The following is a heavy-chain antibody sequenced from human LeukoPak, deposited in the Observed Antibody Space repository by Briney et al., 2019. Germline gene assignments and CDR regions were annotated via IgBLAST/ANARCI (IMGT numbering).Heavy chain of an antibody. CDR2: IFYSGST. V-gene: IGHV4-59*01. J-gene: IGHJ4*02. D-gene: IGHD3-16*01. CDR1: GGSISNDY. Sequence: SETLNLTCTVSGGSISNDYWSWIRQPPGKGLEWIGYIFYSGSTNYNPSLKSRVTMSVDTSKNQFSLRLSSVTAADTAVYYCARGARNDFDYWGQGSLVTVSS. CDR3: ARGARNDFDY.